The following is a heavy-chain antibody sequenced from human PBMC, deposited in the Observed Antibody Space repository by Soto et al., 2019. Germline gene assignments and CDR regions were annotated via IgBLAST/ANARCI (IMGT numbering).Heavy chain of an antibody. CDR2: ITPIFGTA. J-gene: IGHJ6*02. CDR1: GGTFSSYA. Sequence: SVKVSCKASGGTFSSYAISWVRQAPGQGLEWMGGITPIFGTANYAQKFQGRVTITADKSTSTAYMELSSLRSEDTAVYYCARGNYQIYGMDVWGQGTTVTVSS. D-gene: IGHD1-1*01. V-gene: IGHV1-69*06. CDR3: ARGNYQIYGMDV.